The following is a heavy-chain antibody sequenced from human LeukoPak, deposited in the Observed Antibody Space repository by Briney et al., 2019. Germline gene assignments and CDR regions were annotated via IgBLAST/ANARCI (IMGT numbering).Heavy chain of an antibody. Sequence: ASVKVSCKASGYTFTSYFMHWVRQAPGQGLEWLGVINPGSGSTTYAQNFQGRVTMTRDTSTSTVYMELSSLRSEDTAVYYCARVADSGNYFQYLQHWGQGTLVTVSS. D-gene: IGHD1-26*01. CDR3: ARVADSGNYFQYLQH. CDR2: INPGSGST. V-gene: IGHV1-46*01. J-gene: IGHJ1*01. CDR1: GYTFTSYF.